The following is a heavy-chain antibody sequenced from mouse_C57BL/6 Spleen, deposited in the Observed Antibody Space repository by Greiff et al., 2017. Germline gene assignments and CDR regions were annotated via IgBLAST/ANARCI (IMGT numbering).Heavy chain of an antibody. Sequence: EVKLVESGGGLVQSGRSLRLSCATSGFTFSDFYMEWVRQAPGKGLEWIAASRNKANDYTTEYSASVKGRFIVSRDTSQCILYLQMNALRAEDTAIDYCARDNWDWYFDVWGTGTTVTVSS. J-gene: IGHJ1*03. CDR2: SRNKANDYTT. CDR1: GFTFSDFY. V-gene: IGHV7-1*01. D-gene: IGHD4-1*01. CDR3: ARDNWDWYFDV.